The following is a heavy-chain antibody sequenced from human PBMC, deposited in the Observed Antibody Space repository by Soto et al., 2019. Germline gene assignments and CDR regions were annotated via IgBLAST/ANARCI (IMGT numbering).Heavy chain of an antibody. D-gene: IGHD3-3*01. CDR3: ARVGRGGSYDFWSGTRNFDY. J-gene: IGHJ4*02. Sequence: PSETLSLTCTVSGGSISSGDYYWSWIRQPPGKGLEWIGYIYYSGSTYYNPSLKSRVTISVDTSKNQFSLKLSSVTAADTAVYYCARVGRGGSYDFWSGTRNFDYWGQGTLVTVSS. CDR1: GGSISSGDYY. CDR2: IYYSGST. V-gene: IGHV4-30-4*01.